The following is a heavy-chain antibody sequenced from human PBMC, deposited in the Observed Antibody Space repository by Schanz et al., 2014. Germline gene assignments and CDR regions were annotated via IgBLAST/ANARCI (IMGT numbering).Heavy chain of an antibody. Sequence: QVQLVESGGGVVQPGRSLRLSCATSGLNFDYYGMNWVRQAPGKGLEWVANIGYDGSEKYYVDSVKGRFTISRDNSKDTLYLQMSGLTPEDTAAYYCARGGSSGYDFSIYYMDVWGKGTTVTVSS. J-gene: IGHJ6*03. D-gene: IGHD5-12*01. CDR2: IGYDGSEK. CDR3: ARGGSSGYDFSIYYMDV. V-gene: IGHV3-33*01. CDR1: GLNFDYYG.